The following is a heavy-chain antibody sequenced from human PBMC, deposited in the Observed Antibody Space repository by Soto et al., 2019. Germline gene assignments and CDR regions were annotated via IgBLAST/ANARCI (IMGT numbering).Heavy chain of an antibody. CDR2: IYYSGST. Sequence: SETLSLTCTVSGGSTSSGDYYWSWIRQPPGKGLEWIGYIYYSGSTYYNPSLKSRVTISVDTSKNQFSLKLSSVTAADTAVYYCARGYDSSGYLDYWGQGTLVTVSS. CDR3: ARGYDSSGYLDY. J-gene: IGHJ4*02. CDR1: GGSTSSGDYY. V-gene: IGHV4-30-4*01. D-gene: IGHD3-22*01.